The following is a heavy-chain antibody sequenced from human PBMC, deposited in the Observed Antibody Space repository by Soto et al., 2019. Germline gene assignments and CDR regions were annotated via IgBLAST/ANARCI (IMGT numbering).Heavy chain of an antibody. CDR3: PRFRGYCTGASSPGPFDY. D-gene: IGHD2-8*02. Sequence: GGSLRLSCAAAGFTFNNYWMHWVCQAPGKGLVWVSRINGDGSTTNYADSVKGRFTISRDNAKNTLYLQMNSLRAEDTAVYYCPRFRGYCTGASSPGPFDYWGQGTWAPVSS. CDR1: GFTFNNYW. CDR2: INGDGSTT. J-gene: IGHJ4*02. V-gene: IGHV3-74*01.